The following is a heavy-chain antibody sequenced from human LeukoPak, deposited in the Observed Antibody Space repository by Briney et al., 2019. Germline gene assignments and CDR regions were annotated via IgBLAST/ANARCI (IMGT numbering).Heavy chain of an antibody. CDR1: GGSISSYY. Sequence: SETRSLTCTVSGGSISSYYWSWIRQPPGKGLEWIGYIYYSGSTNYNPSLKSRVTISVDTSKNQFSLKLSSVTAADTAVYYCARGGDGYNVHFDYWGQGTLVAVSS. CDR3: ARGGDGYNVHFDY. J-gene: IGHJ4*02. V-gene: IGHV4-59*01. D-gene: IGHD5-24*01. CDR2: IYYSGST.